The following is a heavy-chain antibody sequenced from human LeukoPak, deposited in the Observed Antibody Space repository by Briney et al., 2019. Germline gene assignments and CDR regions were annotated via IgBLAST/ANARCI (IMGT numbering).Heavy chain of an antibody. CDR2: IYHSGST. CDR1: GGSLSSNY. Sequence: SETLSLTCTISGGSLSSNYWSWIRQPPGKGLEWIGYIYHSGSTYYNPSLRSRVTISVDRSKNQFSLKLSSVTAADTAVYYCARDGEYQLLLYYWGQGTLVTVSS. CDR3: ARDGEYQLLLYY. J-gene: IGHJ4*02. D-gene: IGHD2-2*01. V-gene: IGHV4-59*12.